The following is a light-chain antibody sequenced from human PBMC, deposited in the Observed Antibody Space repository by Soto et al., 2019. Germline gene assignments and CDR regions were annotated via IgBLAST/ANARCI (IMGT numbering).Light chain of an antibody. V-gene: IGKV3-20*01. CDR2: ATS. CDR3: QQYGDGNSPRYS. CDR1: QSISPIY. Sequence: EVALTQSPGTLPLSPGERATLSCRASQSISPIYLAWYQQKPGQGPRLVIYATSSRATGIPDRFSGSGSGTDFALTISRLEPDDFAVYYGQQYGDGNSPRYSFGQVTRLYI. J-gene: IGKJ2*03.